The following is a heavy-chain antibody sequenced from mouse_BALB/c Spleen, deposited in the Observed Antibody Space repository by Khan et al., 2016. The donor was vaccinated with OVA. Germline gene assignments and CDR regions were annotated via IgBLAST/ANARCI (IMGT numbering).Heavy chain of an antibody. Sequence: EVQLQQSGPEMMEPGASVKISCKASGYSFTSSYIQWVKQSHGKSLEWIGFIDPLNGVTSYNQKFMGKATLTVDISTSTAYMHLSTLTSEDSVGYYRARGRRYMRDLWGQGTSLTVSS. V-gene: IGHV1S135*01. D-gene: IGHD1-1*01. CDR2: IDPLNGVT. CDR3: ARGRRYMRDL. J-gene: IGHJ4*01. CDR1: GYSFTSSY.